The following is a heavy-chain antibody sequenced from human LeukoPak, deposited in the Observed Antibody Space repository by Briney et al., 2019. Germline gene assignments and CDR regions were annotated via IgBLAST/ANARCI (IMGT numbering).Heavy chain of an antibody. J-gene: IGHJ4*02. Sequence: GRSLRLSCAASGFTFDDYAMHWVRQAPGKGLEWVSGISWNSGSIGYADSVKGRFTISRDNAKNSLYLQMNSLRAEDTALYYCAKVSSTSWGYFDYWGQGTLVTVSS. CDR1: GFTFDDYA. CDR2: ISWNSGSI. V-gene: IGHV3-9*01. CDR3: AKVSSTSWGYFDY. D-gene: IGHD2-2*01.